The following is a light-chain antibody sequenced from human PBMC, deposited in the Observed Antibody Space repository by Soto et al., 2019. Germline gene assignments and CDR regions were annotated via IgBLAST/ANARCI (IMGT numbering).Light chain of an antibody. CDR1: QSISIW. J-gene: IGKJ1*01. CDR3: QHYNDYSWT. V-gene: IGKV1-5*03. Sequence: DIHMTQSPSTLSASVGDRVTITCRASQSISIWLAWYQQKPGKAPNLLIYKTSSLESGVPSRFSGSGSGTEFTLTSSSLQPDDFATYYGQHYNDYSWTFGQGTKVEIK. CDR2: KTS.